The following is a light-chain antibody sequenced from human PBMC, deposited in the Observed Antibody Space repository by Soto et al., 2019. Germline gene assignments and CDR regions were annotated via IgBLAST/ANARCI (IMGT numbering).Light chain of an antibody. J-gene: IGKJ1*01. CDR3: QQYNSWPQT. CDR2: DVS. CDR1: ETVSTN. V-gene: IGKV3-15*01. Sequence: ETVLTQSPATLSVSPGERVTLSCRASETVSTNLAWYQQRPDQAPRLLIYDVSTGATGIPARFSGRRSGTEFTLTISSLQSEDFGVYYCQQYNSWPQTFGQGTKVDIK.